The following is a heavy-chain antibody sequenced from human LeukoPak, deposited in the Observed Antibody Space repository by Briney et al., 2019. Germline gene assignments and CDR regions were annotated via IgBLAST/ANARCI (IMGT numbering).Heavy chain of an antibody. CDR3: ASIPGTASSWYHHDY. Sequence: WVRQPPGKGLEWIGSIYYTGSTYYNPSLKSRVAISVDTSKNQFSLKLSSVSAADTAVYYCASIPGTASSWYHHDYWGQGTLVTVSS. CDR2: IYYTGST. V-gene: IGHV4-39*01. J-gene: IGHJ4*02. D-gene: IGHD6-13*01.